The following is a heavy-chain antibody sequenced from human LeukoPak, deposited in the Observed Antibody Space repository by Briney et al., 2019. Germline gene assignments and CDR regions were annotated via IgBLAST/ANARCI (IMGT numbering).Heavy chain of an antibody. CDR2: IYYSGRT. V-gene: IGHV4-59*01. Sequence: SETLSLTCSVSGGSISSYYWSWIRQPPGKGLEWIGYIYYSGRTSYNPSLKSRVTISVDTSKNQFSLRLSSVTAADTAVYYCAREVDNSDYYHPGAFDIWGQGTMVTVSS. CDR1: GGSISSYY. CDR3: AREVDNSDYYHPGAFDI. D-gene: IGHD3-22*01. J-gene: IGHJ3*02.